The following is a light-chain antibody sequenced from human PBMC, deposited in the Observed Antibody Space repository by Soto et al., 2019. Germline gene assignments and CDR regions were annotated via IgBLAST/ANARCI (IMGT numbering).Light chain of an antibody. CDR3: QSYDNSLSGPVV. Sequence: QSVLTKPPSVSGAPGQRVTISCTGSSSNIGAGYDVHWYQQLPGTAPKLLIYGNTNRPSGVPDRFSGSKSGTSASLAITGLQAEDEADYYCQSYDNSLSGPVVFGGGTKLTVL. CDR2: GNT. V-gene: IGLV1-40*01. J-gene: IGLJ2*01. CDR1: SSNIGAGYD.